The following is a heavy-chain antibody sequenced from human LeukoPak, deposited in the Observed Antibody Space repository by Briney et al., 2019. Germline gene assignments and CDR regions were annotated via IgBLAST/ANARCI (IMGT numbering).Heavy chain of an antibody. D-gene: IGHD2-2*01. V-gene: IGHV1-69*06. Sequence: GSSVKVSCKASGGTFSSYAISWVRQAPGQGLEWMGGIIPIFGTANYAQKFQGRVTITADKSTSTAYMELSSLRSDDTAVYYCARSKGRGEYQLLGDYYYYGMDVWGQGTTVTVSS. CDR2: IIPIFGTA. CDR1: GGTFSSYA. J-gene: IGHJ6*02. CDR3: ARSKGRGEYQLLGDYYYYGMDV.